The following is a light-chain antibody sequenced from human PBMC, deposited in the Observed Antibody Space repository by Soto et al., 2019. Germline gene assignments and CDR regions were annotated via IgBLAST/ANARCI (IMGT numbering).Light chain of an antibody. CDR2: GAA. CDR1: QGIGNT. CDR3: QHYVNWPLT. Sequence: EIVITQSPATLSVSPWEGATLSCRASQGIGNTLAWYQQKPGQTPRLLIYGAAIRATGVPASFSGSGSGTDFTLTINSLQSEDFAVYYCQHYVNWPLTFGGGTKVESK. V-gene: IGKV3-15*01. J-gene: IGKJ4*01.